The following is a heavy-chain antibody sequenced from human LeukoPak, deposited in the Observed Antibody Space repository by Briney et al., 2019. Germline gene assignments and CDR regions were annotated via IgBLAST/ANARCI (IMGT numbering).Heavy chain of an antibody. Sequence: SETLSLTCTVSGGSISSYYWSWIRQPAGKGLEWIGRIYTSGSTNYNPSLKSRVTMSVDTSKNQFSLKLSSVTAADTAVYHCARDRTSGITIFGVVIDDAFDIWGQGTMVTVSS. CDR1: GGSISSYY. CDR3: ARDRTSGITIFGVVIDDAFDI. J-gene: IGHJ3*02. D-gene: IGHD3-3*01. V-gene: IGHV4-4*07. CDR2: IYTSGST.